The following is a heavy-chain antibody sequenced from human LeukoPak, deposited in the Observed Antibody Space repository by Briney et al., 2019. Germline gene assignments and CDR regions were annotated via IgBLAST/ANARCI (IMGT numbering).Heavy chain of an antibody. CDR2: ISWDGGST. CDR3: ARGTMIQGDNWFDP. J-gene: IGHJ5*02. Sequence: GGSLRLSCAASGFTFDDYTMHWVRQAPGKGLEWVSLISWDGGSTYYADSVKGRFTISRDNAKDTLYLEMSSLRAEDTAVYYCARGTMIQGDNWFDPWGQGTLVTVSS. V-gene: IGHV3-43*01. CDR1: GFTFDDYT. D-gene: IGHD3-22*01.